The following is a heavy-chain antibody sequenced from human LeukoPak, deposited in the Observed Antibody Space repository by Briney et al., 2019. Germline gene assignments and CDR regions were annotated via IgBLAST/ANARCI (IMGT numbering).Heavy chain of an antibody. V-gene: IGHV3-33*01. J-gene: IGHJ4*02. CDR3: ARAAGKTRLDY. CDR2: IWSGGTNQ. D-gene: IGHD3-10*01. CDR1: GITFSKSG. Sequence: PGGSLRLSCVVSGITFSKSGMHWVRQAPGKGLEWLAFIWSGGTNQYYADSVKGRFTISRDNSKNMVYLQVSSLRVEDTAVYYCARAAGKTRLDYWGQGTLVTVSS.